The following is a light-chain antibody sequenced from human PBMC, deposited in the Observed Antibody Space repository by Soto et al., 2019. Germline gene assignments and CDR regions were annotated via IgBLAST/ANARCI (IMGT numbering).Light chain of an antibody. Sequence: QSVLTQPASVSGSPGQSITISCSGTSSDVGVYNYVSWYQQHPGKAPKLMIYEVSNRPSGVSNRFSGSKSGNTASLTISGLQPEDEADDYCSSYTTSSTWVFGGGTKLTVL. V-gene: IGLV2-14*01. CDR3: SSYTTSSTWV. CDR1: SSDVGVYNY. CDR2: EVS. J-gene: IGLJ3*02.